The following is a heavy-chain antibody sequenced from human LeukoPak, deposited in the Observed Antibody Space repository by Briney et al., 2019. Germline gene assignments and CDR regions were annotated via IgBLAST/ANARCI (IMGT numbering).Heavy chain of an antibody. V-gene: IGHV4-59*01. CDR2: IYYSGST. CDR1: GGSISSYY. J-gene: IGHJ5*02. CDR3: ARIDPGQNWFDP. Sequence: SETLSLTCTVSGGSISSYYWSWIRQPPGKGLEWIGYIYYSGSTNYNPSLKSRVTISVDTSKNQFSLKLSSVTAADTAVYCCARIDPGQNWFDPWGQGTLVTVSS.